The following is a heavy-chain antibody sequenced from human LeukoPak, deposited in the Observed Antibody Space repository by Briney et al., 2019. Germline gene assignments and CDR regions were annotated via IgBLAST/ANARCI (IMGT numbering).Heavy chain of an antibody. Sequence: SVKVSCKASGGTFSSYAISWVRQAPGQGLEWMGRIIPILGIANYAQKFQGRVTITADKSTSTAYMELSSLRSEDTAVYYCARDPPHYYGMDVWDQGTTVTVSS. CDR2: IIPILGIA. V-gene: IGHV1-69*04. CDR3: ARDPPHYYGMDV. J-gene: IGHJ6*02. CDR1: GGTFSSYA.